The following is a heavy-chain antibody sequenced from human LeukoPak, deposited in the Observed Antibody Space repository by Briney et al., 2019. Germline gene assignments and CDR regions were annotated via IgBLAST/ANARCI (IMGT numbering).Heavy chain of an antibody. Sequence: SETLSLTCTVSGGSISSSSYYWGWIRQPPGKGLEWIGSIYYSGSTYYNPSLKSRVTISVDTSKNQFSLKLSSVTAADTAVYYCARDLYDFWSGYPAEAFDIWGQGTMVTVSS. J-gene: IGHJ3*02. CDR1: GGSISSSSYY. V-gene: IGHV4-39*07. D-gene: IGHD3-3*01. CDR3: ARDLYDFWSGYPAEAFDI. CDR2: IYYSGST.